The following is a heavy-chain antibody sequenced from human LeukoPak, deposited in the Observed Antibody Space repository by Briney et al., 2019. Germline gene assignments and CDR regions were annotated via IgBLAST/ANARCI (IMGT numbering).Heavy chain of an antibody. CDR3: ARDGDTAMDAQYYYYGMDV. J-gene: IGHJ6*02. D-gene: IGHD5-18*01. V-gene: IGHV1-69*13. CDR1: GGTFISYA. CDR2: IIPIFGTA. Sequence: ASVKVSCKASGGTFISYAISWVRQAPGQGLEWMGGIIPIFGTANYAQKFQGRVTITADESTSTAYMELSSLRSEDTAVYYCARDGDTAMDAQYYYYGMDVWGQGTTVTVSS.